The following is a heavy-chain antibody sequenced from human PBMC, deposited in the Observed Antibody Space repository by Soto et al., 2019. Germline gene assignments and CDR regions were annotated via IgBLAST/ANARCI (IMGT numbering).Heavy chain of an antibody. V-gene: IGHV4-59*08. CDR3: ARLQYSSSWIFDY. J-gene: IGHJ4*02. D-gene: IGHD6-13*01. Sequence: SETLSLTCTVSGGSISSYYWSWIRQPPGKGLEWIGYIYYSGSTNYNPSLKSRVTISVDTSKNQFSLKLSSVTAADTAVYYCARLQYSSSWIFDYWGQGTLVTVSS. CDR2: IYYSGST. CDR1: GGSISSYY.